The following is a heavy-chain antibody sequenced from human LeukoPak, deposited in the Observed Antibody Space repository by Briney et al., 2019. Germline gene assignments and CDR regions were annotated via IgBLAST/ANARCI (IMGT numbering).Heavy chain of an antibody. Sequence: AGGSLRLSCAASGFAFSTNWMHWVRQAPGKGLVWVSHISTDARTITYADFVKGRFTISRDNAKNTLYLQMNSLRVEDTAVYYCARDLDDYNGLPPFFQFWGQGTLVTVSS. J-gene: IGHJ1*01. D-gene: IGHD5-24*01. CDR3: ARDLDDYNGLPPFFQF. V-gene: IGHV3-74*01. CDR1: GFAFSTNW. CDR2: ISTDARTI.